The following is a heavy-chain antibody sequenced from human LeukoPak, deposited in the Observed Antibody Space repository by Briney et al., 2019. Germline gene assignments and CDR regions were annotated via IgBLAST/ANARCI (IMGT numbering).Heavy chain of an antibody. CDR1: GFTFSSYG. Sequence: GGSLRLSCAASGFTFSSYGMHWVRQAPGEGLEWVAVISYDGSHKYSADSVKGRFTISRDNSKNTLYLQVNSLRTEDTAVYFCSASRPHYGDYYGLDVWGHGTTVTVSS. V-gene: IGHV3-30*03. J-gene: IGHJ6*02. CDR3: SASRPHYGDYYGLDV. D-gene: IGHD4/OR15-4a*01. CDR2: ISYDGSHK.